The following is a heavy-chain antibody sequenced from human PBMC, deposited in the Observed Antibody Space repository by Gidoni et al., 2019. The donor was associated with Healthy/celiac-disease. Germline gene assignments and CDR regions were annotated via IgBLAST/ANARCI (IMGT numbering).Heavy chain of an antibody. CDR2: IYYSGST. V-gene: IGHV4-61*01. CDR3: ARTSGSYYEKSDGAFDI. CDR1: GGSVSSGSYY. Sequence: QVQLQESGPGLVKPSETLSLTCTVSGGSVSSGSYYWSWIRQPPGKGLEWIGYIYYSGSTNYNPSLKSRVTISVDTSKNQFSLKLSSVTAADTAVYYCARTSGSYYEKSDGAFDIWGQGTMVTVSS. D-gene: IGHD1-26*01. J-gene: IGHJ3*02.